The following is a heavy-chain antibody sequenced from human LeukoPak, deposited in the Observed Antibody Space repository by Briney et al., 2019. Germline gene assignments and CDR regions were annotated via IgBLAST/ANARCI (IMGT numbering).Heavy chain of an antibody. D-gene: IGHD6-19*01. V-gene: IGHV3-21*01. Sequence: GGSLRLSCAASGFTFSSYSMNWVRQAPGKGLEWVSSISSSSSYIYYADSVKGRFTISRDNAKNSLYLQMNSLRAEDTAVYYCARDLYSSGWYLDARRSYFDYWGQGTLVTVSS. CDR2: ISSSSSYI. CDR3: ARDLYSSGWYLDARRSYFDY. CDR1: GFTFSSYS. J-gene: IGHJ4*02.